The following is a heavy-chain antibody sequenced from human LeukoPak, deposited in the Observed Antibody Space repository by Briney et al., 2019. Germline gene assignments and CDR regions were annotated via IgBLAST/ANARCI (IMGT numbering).Heavy chain of an antibody. V-gene: IGHV4-61*08. CDR1: GGSISSGGYY. CDR3: ARARYSSSPFDY. Sequence: SQTLSLTCTVSGGSISSGGYYWSWIRQPPGTGLEWIGYIYDSGSTNYKPSLKSRVTISVDTSKNQFSLKLSSVTAADTALYYCARARYSSSPFDYWGQGTLVTVSS. J-gene: IGHJ4*02. CDR2: IYDSGST. D-gene: IGHD6-6*01.